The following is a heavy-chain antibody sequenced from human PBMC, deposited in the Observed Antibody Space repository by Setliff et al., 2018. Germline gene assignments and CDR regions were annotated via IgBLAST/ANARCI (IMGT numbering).Heavy chain of an antibody. CDR3: ARTGTYRYVDD. D-gene: IGHD1-1*01. V-gene: IGHV4-39*01. J-gene: IGHJ4*02. CDR2: IQYRGTT. Sequence: SETLSLTCTVSGASISSGTYYWAWIRQPPGKGLEWIGRIQYRGTTYSNAYLASRLTITVDTAKNQFSLKLTSVTAADTAVYYCARTGTYRYVDDWGQGTRVTVS. CDR1: GASISSGTYY.